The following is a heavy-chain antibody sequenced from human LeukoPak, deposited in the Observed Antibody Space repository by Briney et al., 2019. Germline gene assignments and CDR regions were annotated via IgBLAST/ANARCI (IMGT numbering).Heavy chain of an antibody. Sequence: SETLSLTCAVYGGSFSAYYWSWIRQPPGKGLEWIGEINHSGSTNYNPSLKSRVTISVDTSKNQFSLKLSSVTAADTAVYYCARGDTIFGVVIIRSWYFDLWGRGTLVTVSS. CDR1: GGSFSAYY. J-gene: IGHJ2*01. V-gene: IGHV4-34*01. CDR2: INHSGST. CDR3: ARGDTIFGVVIIRSWYFDL. D-gene: IGHD3-3*01.